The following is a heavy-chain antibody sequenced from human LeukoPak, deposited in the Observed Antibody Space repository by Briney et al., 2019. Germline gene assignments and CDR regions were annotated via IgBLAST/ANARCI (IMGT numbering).Heavy chain of an antibody. CDR1: GYTFTIYG. CDR2: ITVDNGNT. D-gene: IGHD3-16*02. J-gene: IGHJ4*02. CDR3: ARGAGYDYVWKSYRYYDF. V-gene: IGHV1-18*01. Sequence: ASVKVSCKASGYTFTIYGVSWVRQAPGQGLEWMGWITVDNGNTHYAQNFQGRVTMTTDTSTSTVYMELRSLRSDDTAVYYCARGAGYDYVWKSYRYYDFWGQGTLVTVSS.